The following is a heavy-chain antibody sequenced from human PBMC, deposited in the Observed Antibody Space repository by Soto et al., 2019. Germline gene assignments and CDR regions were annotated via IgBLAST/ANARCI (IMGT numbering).Heavy chain of an antibody. Sequence: SETLSLTCTVSGDSISSYYWNRIRQPPGKGLEWIGYIYYSGNTNYNPSLKSRVTISVDTSKNQFSLRLSSVTAADTAVYYCAKTIVGIRSHYYYYFLDFSAKGSSVIGSS. CDR1: GDSISSYY. D-gene: IGHD3-16*02. V-gene: IGHV4-59*08. CDR2: IYYSGNT. CDR3: AKTIVGIRSHYYYYFLDF. J-gene: IGHJ6*03.